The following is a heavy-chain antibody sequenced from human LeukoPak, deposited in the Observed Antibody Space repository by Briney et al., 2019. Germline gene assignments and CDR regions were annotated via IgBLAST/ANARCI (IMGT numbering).Heavy chain of an antibody. D-gene: IGHD2-15*01. CDR1: GFAVSNNY. CDR3: ARGYCSGRSCFMWYSDY. CDR2: IYKDGST. J-gene: IGHJ4*02. Sequence: GGSLRLSCAASGFAVSNNYMTWVRQAPGKGLEWVSVIYKDGSTYYADSVKGRFTISRDNSKNTVYLQMNSLRAEDTAVYYCARGYCSGRSCFMWYSDYWGQGTLVTVSS. V-gene: IGHV3-53*01.